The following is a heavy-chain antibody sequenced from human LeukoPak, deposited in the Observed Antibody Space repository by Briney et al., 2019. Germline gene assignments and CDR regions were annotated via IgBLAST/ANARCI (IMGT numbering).Heavy chain of an antibody. D-gene: IGHD6-13*01. CDR3: AKDHGIAAAGNEGDAFDI. CDR1: GFTFSSYG. CDR2: ISYDGSNK. Sequence: GRSLRLSCAASGFTFSSYGMYWVRQAPGKGLEWVAVISYDGSNKYYADSVKGRFTISRDNSKNTLYLQMNSLRAEDTAVYYCAKDHGIAAAGNEGDAFDIWGQGTMVTVSS. J-gene: IGHJ3*02. V-gene: IGHV3-30*18.